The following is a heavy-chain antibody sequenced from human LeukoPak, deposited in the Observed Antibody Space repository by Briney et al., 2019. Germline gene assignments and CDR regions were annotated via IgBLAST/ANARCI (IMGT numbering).Heavy chain of an antibody. J-gene: IGHJ4*02. V-gene: IGHV4-59*08. CDR2: VYYSGST. CDR3: ARIEAAWRDFDY. CDR1: GGSISSYY. Sequence: SETLSLTCTVSGGSISSYYWSWIRQPPGKGLEWIGDVYYSGSTDYNPSLKSPVTISVDTSKNQFSLKLSSVTAADTAVYYCARIEAAWRDFDYWGQGTLVTVSS. D-gene: IGHD6-13*01.